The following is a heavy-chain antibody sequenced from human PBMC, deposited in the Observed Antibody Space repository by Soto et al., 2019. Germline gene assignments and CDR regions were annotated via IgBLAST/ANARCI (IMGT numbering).Heavy chain of an antibody. CDR1: GYTFTSYA. CDR2: IDPFTGDT. Sequence: QVQLVQSGAEVKKPGASVRVSCKPSGYTFTSYAITWVRQAPGRGLEWIGWIDPFTGDTTYAQNFQGRVKMTTDTSTDTAYVELRSLTSDDAAVYYCARGLVRAVITHFDYWGQGTLVTVSS. V-gene: IGHV1-18*01. D-gene: IGHD3-10*01. J-gene: IGHJ4*02. CDR3: ARGLVRAVITHFDY.